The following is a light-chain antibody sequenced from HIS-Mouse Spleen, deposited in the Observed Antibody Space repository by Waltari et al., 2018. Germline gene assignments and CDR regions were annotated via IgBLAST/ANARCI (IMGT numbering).Light chain of an antibody. CDR2: YDD. V-gene: IGLV1-36*01. Sequence: QSVLTQPPSVSEAPRQRVTISCSGSSSNIGHNAVNWYQQLPGKAPKLLIYYDDLLPSGVSDRFSGSKSGTSASLAISGLQSEDEADYYCAAWDDSLNGYVFGTGTKVTVL. CDR1: SSNIGHNA. CDR3: AAWDDSLNGYV. J-gene: IGLJ1*01.